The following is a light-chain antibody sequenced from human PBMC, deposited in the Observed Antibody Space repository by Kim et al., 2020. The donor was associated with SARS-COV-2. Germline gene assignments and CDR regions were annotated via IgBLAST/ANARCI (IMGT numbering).Light chain of an antibody. CDR3: LLYYGRVQGWV. V-gene: IGLV7-43*01. CDR1: TGAGTNEYY. J-gene: IGLJ3*02. CDR2: STT. Sequence: GTVTLTLTSSTGAGTNEYYANWFQQKPRQAPRTLISSTTRKHSWTPARFSGSLLGGKAALTLSGVQPEDEAEYHCLLYYGRVQGWVFGGGTQLTVL.